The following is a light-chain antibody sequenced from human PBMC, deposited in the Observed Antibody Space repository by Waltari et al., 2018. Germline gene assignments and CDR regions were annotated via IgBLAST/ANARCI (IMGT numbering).Light chain of an antibody. V-gene: IGKV1-39*01. CDR1: QNISRY. CDR3: QQSYSSPPT. CDR2: AAS. J-gene: IGKJ1*01. Sequence: DIQMTQSPSSLSASIGDSVTSTCRPSQNISRYLNWYQHEPGKAPKLLIHAASNLQSGVPARFSGSGSGTEFTLTISTLQPEDFAVYYCQQSYSSPPTFSRGTKVEIK.